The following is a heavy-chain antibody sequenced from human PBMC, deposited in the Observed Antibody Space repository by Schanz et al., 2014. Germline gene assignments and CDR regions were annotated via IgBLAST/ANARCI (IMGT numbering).Heavy chain of an antibody. J-gene: IGHJ4*02. D-gene: IGHD1-26*01. CDR2: ISYDGSNK. CDR3: ARDPDSGSYYVPLNFFDS. CDR1: GFSFKNYA. V-gene: IGHV3-30-3*01. Sequence: QVQLVESGGGVVQPGRSLRLSCAASGFSFKNYAMHWVRQAPGKGLEWVAGISYDGSNKYYADSVKGRFTISRDNSKSTLYLQMNSLRVEDTALYWCARDPDSGSYYVPLNFFDSWGQGTLVTVSS.